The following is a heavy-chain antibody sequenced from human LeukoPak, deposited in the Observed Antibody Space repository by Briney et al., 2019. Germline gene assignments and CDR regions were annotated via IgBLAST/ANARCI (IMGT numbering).Heavy chain of an antibody. CDR2: INPNSGGT. V-gene: IGHV1-2*02. D-gene: IGHD2-2*01. CDR3: ARGSRTNVVVPAAPGY. J-gene: IGHJ4*02. Sequence: ASVKVSCKASGYTFTSYGISWVRQAPGQGLEWMGWINPNSGGTNYAQKFQGRVTMTRDTSISTAYMELSRLRSDDTAVYYCARGSRTNVVVPAAPGYWGQGTLVTVSS. CDR1: GYTFTSYG.